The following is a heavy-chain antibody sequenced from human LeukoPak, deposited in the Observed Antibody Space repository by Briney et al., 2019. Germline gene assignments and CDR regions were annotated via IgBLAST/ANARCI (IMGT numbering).Heavy chain of an antibody. V-gene: IGHV4-59*01. CDR2: IHYTGTT. J-gene: IGHJ5*02. Sequence: PSETLSLTCTVSGASISSDYWNWIRQPPGKGLEWIGYIHYTGTTNYNPSLKGRVTISADTSKTQFSLKLNSVTAADTAVFYCARGLGPIAMFDLWGQGTLVTVSS. CDR3: ARGLGPIAMFDL. D-gene: IGHD6-6*01. CDR1: GASISSDY.